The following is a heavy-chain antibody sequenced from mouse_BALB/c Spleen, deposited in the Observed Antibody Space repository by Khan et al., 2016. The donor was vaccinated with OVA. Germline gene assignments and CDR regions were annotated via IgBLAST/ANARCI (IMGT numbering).Heavy chain of an antibody. CDR1: GFNIKDTH. Sequence: EVELVESGAELVKPGASVKLSCTASGFNIKDTHMHWVKQRPEQGLAWIGRIDPANDNSKYDPRFQGKATITADTSSNTAYLHLSSLTSEDTAVYYCAPAGTGDYFDYWGQGTTLTVSS. V-gene: IGHV14-3*02. J-gene: IGHJ2*01. CDR2: IDPANDNS. CDR3: APAGTGDYFDY. D-gene: IGHD4-1*01.